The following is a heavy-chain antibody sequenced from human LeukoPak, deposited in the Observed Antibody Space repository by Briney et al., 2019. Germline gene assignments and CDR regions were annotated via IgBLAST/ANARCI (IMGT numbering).Heavy chain of an antibody. D-gene: IGHD2-15*01. J-gene: IGHJ3*02. CDR1: GYTFTSYG. CDR2: ISAYNGNT. CDR3: ARGLAGYCSGGSCTAFDI. Sequence: ASVKVSCKASGYTFTSYGISWVRQAPGQGLEWMGWISAYNGNTNYAQKLQGRVTITADESTSTAYMELSSLRSEDTAVYYCARGLAGYCSGGSCTAFDIWGQGTMVTVSS. V-gene: IGHV1-18*01.